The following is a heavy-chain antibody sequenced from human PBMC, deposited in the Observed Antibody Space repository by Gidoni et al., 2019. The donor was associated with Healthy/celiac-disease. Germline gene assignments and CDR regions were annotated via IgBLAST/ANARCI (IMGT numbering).Heavy chain of an antibody. CDR1: GFTFSSYS. D-gene: IGHD2-15*01. Sequence: EVQLVESGGGLVKPGGSLRLPCAASGFTFSSYSMNWVRQAPGKGLEWVSSISSSSRYIYYADSVKGRFTISRDNAKNSLYLQMNSLRAEDTAVYYCARSNRYCSGGSCYYDYWGQGTLVTVSS. CDR3: ARSNRYCSGGSCYYDY. J-gene: IGHJ4*02. V-gene: IGHV3-21*01. CDR2: ISSSSRYI.